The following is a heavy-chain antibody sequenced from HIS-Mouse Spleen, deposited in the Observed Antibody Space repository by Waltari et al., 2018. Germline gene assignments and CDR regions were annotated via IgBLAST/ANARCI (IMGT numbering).Heavy chain of an antibody. CDR3: ASHHIAALDY. Sequence: QVQLVESGGGVVQPGRSLRLSCAASGFTFSSYAMHWVRQAPGKGMEWVAVISYGESNKYCADSVKGRFTISRENSKNPLYLQMNSLSGEDTAVYYCASHHIAALDYWGQGTLVTVSS. CDR2: ISYGESNK. D-gene: IGHD6-6*01. CDR1: GFTFSSYA. J-gene: IGHJ4*02. V-gene: IGHV3-30-3*01.